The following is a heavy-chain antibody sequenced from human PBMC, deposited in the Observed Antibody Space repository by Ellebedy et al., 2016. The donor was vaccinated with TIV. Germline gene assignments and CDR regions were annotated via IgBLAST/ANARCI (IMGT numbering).Heavy chain of an antibody. D-gene: IGHD5-24*01. CDR3: AREGRDGYNPYFDF. V-gene: IGHV3-48*02. J-gene: IGHJ4*02. CDR1: GFTFSTYS. CDR2: VSSSTGDK. Sequence: GGSLRLSCAASGFTFSTYSMARVRQAPGKGLEWVSYVSSSTGDKYYADSVKGRFTLSRVNAENSLYRHMNSLSDEDTAMYYCAREGRDGYNPYFDFWGQGILVTVSS.